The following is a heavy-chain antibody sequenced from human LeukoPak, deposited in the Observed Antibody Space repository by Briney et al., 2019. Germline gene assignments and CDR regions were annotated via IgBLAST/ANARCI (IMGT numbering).Heavy chain of an antibody. V-gene: IGHV7-4-1*02. CDR3: ARAPRSLDSSGYRYYYYYYYMDV. CDR2: INTNTGNP. D-gene: IGHD3-22*01. CDR1: GYTFTTYA. Sequence: ASVKVSCKASGYTFTTYAMNWVRQAPGQGLEWMGWINTNTGNPTYAQGFTGRFVFSLDTSVSTAYLQISSLKAEDTAVYYCARAPRSLDSSGYRYYYYYYYMDVWGKGTTVTVSS. J-gene: IGHJ6*03.